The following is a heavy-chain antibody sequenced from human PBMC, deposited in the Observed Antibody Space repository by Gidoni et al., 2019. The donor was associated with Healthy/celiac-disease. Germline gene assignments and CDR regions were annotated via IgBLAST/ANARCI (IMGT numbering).Heavy chain of an antibody. CDR2: ISGCGGST. V-gene: IGHV3-23*01. Sequence: EVQLLESGGGWGQPGGSLRLSCAASGFTCSSYAMSWVRRAPGKGLVWVSGISGCGGSTSYADSVQCRFTISRDNSKNTLYLPMNSLRAEDTAVYYCANVLGVRVLDAFDIWGQGTMVTVSS. CDR3: ANVLGVRVLDAFDI. D-gene: IGHD3-10*01. J-gene: IGHJ3*02. CDR1: GFTCSSYA.